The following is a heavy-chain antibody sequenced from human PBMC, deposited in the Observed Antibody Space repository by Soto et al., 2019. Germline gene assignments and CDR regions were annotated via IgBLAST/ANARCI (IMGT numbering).Heavy chain of an antibody. CDR3: ARHQPTLVRGVRDAFDF. V-gene: IGHV4-59*01. J-gene: IGHJ3*01. D-gene: IGHD3-10*01. CDR2: IYYSGNT. CDR1: GGSISSYY. Sequence: SETLSLTCSVSGGSISSYYWSWIRQPPGKGLEWIAYIYYSGNTKYNPSLQSRVTISEDTSKNQFSLRLSSVTAADTAIYYCARHQPTLVRGVRDAFDFWGPGTMVTVS.